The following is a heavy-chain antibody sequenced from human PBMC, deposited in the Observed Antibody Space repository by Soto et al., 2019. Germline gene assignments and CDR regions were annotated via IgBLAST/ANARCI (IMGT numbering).Heavy chain of an antibody. D-gene: IGHD3-10*01. CDR1: GGTFSSYA. V-gene: IGHV1-69*01. CDR2: LIPIFGTA. CDR3: ARDMVRNCDY. Sequence: QVQLVQSGAEVKKPGSSVKVSCKASGGTFSSYAISWVRQAPGQGLEWMGGLIPIFGTANYAQKFQGRVTIAADESTSAAYIELSSLRSEDPAVYCCARDMVRNCDYWGQGPLVTVSS. J-gene: IGHJ4*02.